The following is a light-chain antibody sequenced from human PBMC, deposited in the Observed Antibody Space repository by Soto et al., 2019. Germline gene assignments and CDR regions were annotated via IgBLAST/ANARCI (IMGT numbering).Light chain of an antibody. J-gene: IGLJ1*01. Sequence: QSVLTQPPSVSGAPGQRVTISCTGSSSNIGAGYDVHWYQQLPGTAPKLLIYANSDRPSGVPDRFSGSKSGTSASLAITGLQAEDEADYYCQSYDSSLSGYVFGPGTKAHRP. CDR2: ANS. V-gene: IGLV1-40*01. CDR1: SSNIGAGYD. CDR3: QSYDSSLSGYV.